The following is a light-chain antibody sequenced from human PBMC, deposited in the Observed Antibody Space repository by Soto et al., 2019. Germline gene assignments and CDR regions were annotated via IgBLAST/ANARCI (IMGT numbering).Light chain of an antibody. CDR1: QNINRY. CDR2: AAY. J-gene: IGKJ1*01. Sequence: DIQMTQSPSSLSGSVGDRVTITCRASQNINRYLNWYQQKPGKAPKLLIYAAYSLQSGVPSRFSGSGSGTEFTLTIGSLQPEDLATYYCQESYSAPHTFGQGTKVEIK. CDR3: QESYSAPHT. V-gene: IGKV1-39*01.